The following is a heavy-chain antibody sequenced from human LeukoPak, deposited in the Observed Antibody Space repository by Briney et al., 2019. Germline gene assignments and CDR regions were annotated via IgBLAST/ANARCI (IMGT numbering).Heavy chain of an antibody. D-gene: IGHD3-10*01. V-gene: IGHV3-21*01. CDR3: ASGVRGVMSPSDY. J-gene: IGHJ4*02. CDR2: ISSSGSYI. Sequence: PGGSLRLSCAASGFTFSSYSMNWVRQAPGKGLVWVSSISSSGSYIYYADSVKGRFTISRDNAKNSLYLQMNSLRAEDTAVYYCASGVRGVMSPSDYWGQGTLVTVSS. CDR1: GFTFSSYS.